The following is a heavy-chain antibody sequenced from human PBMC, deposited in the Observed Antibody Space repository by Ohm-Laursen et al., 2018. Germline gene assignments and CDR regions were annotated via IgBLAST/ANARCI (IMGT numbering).Heavy chain of an antibody. V-gene: IGHV3-11*01. CDR1: GFTFSDHY. Sequence: SLRLSCAASGFTFSDHYMSWIRQAPGKGLEWVSDISTSGTTIYYADSVKGRFTISRDNAKNSLYLEMNSLRVEDTAVYYCARRARGDPIDYWGQGTLVTGSS. CDR2: ISTSGTTI. J-gene: IGHJ4*02. D-gene: IGHD2-21*02. CDR3: ARRARGDPIDY.